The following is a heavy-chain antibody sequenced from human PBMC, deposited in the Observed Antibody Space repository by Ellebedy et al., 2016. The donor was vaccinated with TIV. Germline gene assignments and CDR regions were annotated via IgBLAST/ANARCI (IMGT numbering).Heavy chain of an antibody. V-gene: IGHV3-30*03. CDR3: TRGVVVTTSYSQY. CDR2: ISYDGRNE. D-gene: IGHD2-21*02. Sequence: GGSLRLSCAASGFTFSTYGMHWVRQAPGKGLEWVAVISYDGRNEYYADSVRGRFTISRDNPNNTLYLHMNSLRAEDTALYYCTRGVVVTTSYSQYWGQGTLVTVSS. J-gene: IGHJ1*01. CDR1: GFTFSTYG.